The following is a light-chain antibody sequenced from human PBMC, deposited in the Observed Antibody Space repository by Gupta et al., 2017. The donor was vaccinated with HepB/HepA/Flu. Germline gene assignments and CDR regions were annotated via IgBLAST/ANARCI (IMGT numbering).Light chain of an antibody. J-gene: IGLJ1*01. CDR2: QDS. V-gene: IGLV3-1*01. Sequence: SYELTQPPSVSVSPGQTASIPCSGHPLGDESACWYQQKPGQSPVLVIYQDSKRPPGIPDRFSGSRSGNTATLTISGTQPMDEADYHCQAWDSSRAYFVFGTGTKVTVL. CDR3: QAWDSSRAYFV. CDR1: PLGDES.